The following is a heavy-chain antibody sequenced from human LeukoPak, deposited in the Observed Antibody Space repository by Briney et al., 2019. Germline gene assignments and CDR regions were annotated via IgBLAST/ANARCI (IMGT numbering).Heavy chain of an antibody. CDR2: INPNSGGT. CDR1: GYTFTGYY. CDR3: ARDLATVGGKGDY. D-gene: IGHD4-23*01. Sequence: GASVKVSCKASGYTFTGYYMHWVRQAPGQGLEWMGWINPNSGGTSYAQNFQGRVTMTRDTSISTAYMELSSLRSDDTAVYYCARDLATVGGKGDYWGQGTLVTVSS. V-gene: IGHV1-2*02. J-gene: IGHJ4*02.